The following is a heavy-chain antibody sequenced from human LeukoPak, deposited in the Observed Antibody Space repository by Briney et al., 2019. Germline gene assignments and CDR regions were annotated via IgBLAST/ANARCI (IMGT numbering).Heavy chain of an antibody. J-gene: IGHJ4*02. CDR2: INPNSGGT. CDR3: AKGGGVYYDSSGLDY. V-gene: IGHV1-2*02. CDR1: GYTFTGYY. D-gene: IGHD3-22*01. Sequence: GASVKVSCKSSGYTFTGYYMHWVRQAPGQGLEWMGWINPNSGGTNYAQKFQGRVTMTRDTSISTAYMEVNSLRADDTAVYYCAKGGGVYYDSSGLDYWGQGTLVTVSS.